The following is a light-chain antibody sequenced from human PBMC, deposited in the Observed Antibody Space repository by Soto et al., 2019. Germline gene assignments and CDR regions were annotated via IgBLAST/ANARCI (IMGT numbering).Light chain of an antibody. Sequence: QSALTQPRSVSGSPGQSVTISCTGTSSDVGGYNYVSWYQQHPGKAPKLMIYDVSLRPSGVPDRFSGSKSGNTASLTISGLQAEDEADYYCCSYAGRYTYVFGTGTKVTVL. CDR1: SSDVGGYNY. CDR2: DVS. CDR3: CSYAGRYTYV. J-gene: IGLJ1*01. V-gene: IGLV2-11*01.